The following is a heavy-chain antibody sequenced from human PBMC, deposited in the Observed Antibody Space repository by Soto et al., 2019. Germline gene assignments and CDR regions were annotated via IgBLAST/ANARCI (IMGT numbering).Heavy chain of an antibody. Sequence: EVQLLESGGGLVQPGGSLRLSCAASGFTFSSYAMSWVRQAPGKGLEWVAAISGSGGSTYYADSVKGRFTISRDNSKNTLYLQMNSLRAEDTAVYYCAKVMRSGSYKLDYWGQGTLVTVSS. J-gene: IGHJ4*02. D-gene: IGHD1-26*01. CDR3: AKVMRSGSYKLDY. CDR2: ISGSGGST. V-gene: IGHV3-23*01. CDR1: GFTFSSYA.